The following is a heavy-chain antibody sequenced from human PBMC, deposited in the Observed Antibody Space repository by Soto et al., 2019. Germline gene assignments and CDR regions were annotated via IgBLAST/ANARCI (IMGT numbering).Heavy chain of an antibody. CDR2: IRSKANSSAT. D-gene: IGHD4-4*01. J-gene: IGHJ6*03. CDR3: TGDYSNPYYYYYYYRDV. V-gene: IGHV3-73*01. Sequence: EVQLVESGGGLVQPGGSLKLSCAASGFTFSGSAMHWVRQASGKGLEWVGRIRSKANSSATAYAASVTGRFTISRDDSKNTAYLQMNSLKTEDTAVDYCTGDYSNPYYYYYYYRDVWGKGTTGTVSS. CDR1: GFTFSGSA.